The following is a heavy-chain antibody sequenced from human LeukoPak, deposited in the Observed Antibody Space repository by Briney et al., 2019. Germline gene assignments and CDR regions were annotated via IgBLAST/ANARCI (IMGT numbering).Heavy chain of an antibody. CDR3: ASVLSWGTSPDY. J-gene: IGHJ4*02. Sequence: PSETLSLTCAVYGGSFSGYYWSWIRQPPGKGLEWIGEINHSGSTNYNPSLKSRVTISVDTSKNQFSLKLSSVTAADTALYYCASVLSWGTSPDYWGQGTLVTVSS. CDR2: INHSGST. CDR1: GGSFSGYY. D-gene: IGHD3-9*01. V-gene: IGHV4-34*01.